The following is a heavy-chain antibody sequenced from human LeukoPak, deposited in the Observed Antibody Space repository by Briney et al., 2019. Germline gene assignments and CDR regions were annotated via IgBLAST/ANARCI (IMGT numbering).Heavy chain of an antibody. CDR2: ISSSSSYI. CDR1: GFTFSSYS. D-gene: IGHD3-3*01. V-gene: IGHV3-21*01. Sequence: PGGSLRLXCAASGFTFSSYSMNWARQSPGKGLEWVSSISSSSSYIYYADSVKGRFTISRDNAKNPLYLQMNSLRAEDTAVYYCALFSWFDPWGQGTLVTVSS. CDR3: ALFSWFDP. J-gene: IGHJ5*02.